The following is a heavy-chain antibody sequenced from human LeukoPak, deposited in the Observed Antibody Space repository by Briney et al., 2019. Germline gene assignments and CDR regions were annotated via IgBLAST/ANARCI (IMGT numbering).Heavy chain of an antibody. J-gene: IGHJ4*02. CDR2: IWYDGSNK. V-gene: IGHV3-33*01. D-gene: IGHD4-17*01. CDR3: ARVAGHGDYPTIHPIDY. CDR1: GFTFSSYG. Sequence: PGRSLRLSCAASGFTFSSYGMHWVRQAPGKGLEWVAVIWYDGSNKYYADSVKGRFTISRDNSKNTLYLQMNSLRAEDTAVYYCARVAGHGDYPTIHPIDYWGQGTLVTVSS.